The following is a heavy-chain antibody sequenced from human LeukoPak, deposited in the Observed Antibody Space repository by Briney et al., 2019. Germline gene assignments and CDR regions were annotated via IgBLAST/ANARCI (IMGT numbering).Heavy chain of an antibody. CDR2: INHSGST. D-gene: IGHD2-21*02. J-gene: IGHJ4*02. V-gene: IGHV4-34*01. CDR3: ARHGGVTAFDY. CDR1: GFTVSSNY. Sequence: GSLRLSCAASGFTVSSNYMSWVRQAPGKGLEWIGEINHSGSTNYNPSLKSRVTISVDRSKNQFSLHLSSVTAADTAVYYCARHGGVTAFDYWGQGTLVTVSS.